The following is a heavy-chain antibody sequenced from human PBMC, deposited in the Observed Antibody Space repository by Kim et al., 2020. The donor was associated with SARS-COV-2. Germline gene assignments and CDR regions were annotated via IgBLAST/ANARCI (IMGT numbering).Heavy chain of an antibody. V-gene: IGHV3-15*01. CDR3: TVRLRWLENFDY. Sequence: DYAAPVKGRFTISRDDSNNTLYLQMTSLNTEDTAVYYCTVRLRWLENFDYWGQGTLVTVSS. D-gene: IGHD4-17*01. J-gene: IGHJ4*02.